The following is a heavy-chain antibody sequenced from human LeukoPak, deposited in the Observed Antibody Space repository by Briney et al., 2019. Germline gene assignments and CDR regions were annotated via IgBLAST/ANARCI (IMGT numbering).Heavy chain of an antibody. Sequence: SETLSLTCAVYGGSFRGYYLTWVRQSPGRGLGCIGRIDDSGDTKYNPSLKRRVTISVEKSKNQFSLKLTSVTAADTAVYYCARERKATVTLTVPLSRPKRGGYMDVWGTGTTVAVSS. D-gene: IGHD5-24*01. J-gene: IGHJ6*03. CDR2: IDDSGDT. V-gene: IGHV4-34*01. CDR3: ARERKATVTLTVPLSRPKRGGYMDV. CDR1: GGSFRGYY.